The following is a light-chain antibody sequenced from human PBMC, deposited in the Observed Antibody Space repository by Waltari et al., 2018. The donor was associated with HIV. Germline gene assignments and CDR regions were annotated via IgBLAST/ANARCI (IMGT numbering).Light chain of an antibody. CDR3: TSYATGSAWV. CDR2: EVT. CDR1: RSDVGCYNL. Sequence: YALTQPASVSGSPGQTITISCTGTRSDVGCYNLYSWYQQHPGKAPKLMIYEVTKRPSRVSNRFSGCKASNTTSLTISALQADDDADYYCTSYATGSAWVFGGGTKLTVL. J-gene: IGLJ3*02. V-gene: IGLV2-23*02.